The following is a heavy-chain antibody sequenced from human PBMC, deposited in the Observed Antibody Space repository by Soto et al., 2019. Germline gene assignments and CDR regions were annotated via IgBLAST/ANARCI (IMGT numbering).Heavy chain of an antibody. J-gene: IGHJ4*02. CDR2: IWYDGSNK. V-gene: IGHV3-33*01. Sequence: QVQLVESGGGVVQPGRSLRLSCAASGFTFSSYGMHWVRQAPGKGLEWVAVIWYDGSNKYYADSVKGRFTISRDNSKNPLYLQMNSLRAEDTAVYYCARLPAASQYFDYWGQGTLVTVSS. D-gene: IGHD2-2*01. CDR3: ARLPAASQYFDY. CDR1: GFTFSSYG.